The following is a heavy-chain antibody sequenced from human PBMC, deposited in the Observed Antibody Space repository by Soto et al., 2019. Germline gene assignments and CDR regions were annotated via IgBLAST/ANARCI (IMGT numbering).Heavy chain of an antibody. CDR2: INWNSGSI. J-gene: IGHJ1*01. CDR3: VKDESINWYSGHFRH. CDR1: GFTFDDYA. D-gene: IGHD6-13*01. V-gene: IGHV3-9*01. Sequence: PGGSLRLSCAASGFTFDDYAMHWVRQVPGKGLEWVSGINWNSGSIGYADSVKGRVAISRDNAKNSLHLQMNSLRAEDTAFYYCVKDESINWYSGHFRHWGQGT.